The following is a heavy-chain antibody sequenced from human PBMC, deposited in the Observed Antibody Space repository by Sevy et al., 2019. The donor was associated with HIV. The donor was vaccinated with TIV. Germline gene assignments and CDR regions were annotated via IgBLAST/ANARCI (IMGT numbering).Heavy chain of an antibody. CDR2: IYPEDSET. CDR3: ATSRSGYFDSSGYYIY. J-gene: IGHJ4*02. V-gene: IGHV5-51*01. Sequence: GESLKISCQGSGYSFTSHWIGWVRHMPGKGLEWMGIIYPEDSETRCSPSFQGQVTFSADKSISTAYLQWSSLKASDTAMYYCATSRSGYFDSSGYYIYWGQGTLVTVSS. CDR1: GYSFTSHW. D-gene: IGHD3-22*01.